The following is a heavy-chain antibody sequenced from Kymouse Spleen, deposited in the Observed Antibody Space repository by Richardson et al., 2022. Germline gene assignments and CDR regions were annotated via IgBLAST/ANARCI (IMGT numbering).Heavy chain of an antibody. CDR3: ARRELY*WCML*KIAGAGTGY. D-gene: IGHD2-8*01. V-gene: IGHV4-31*03. CDR2: IYYSGST. Sequence: QVQLQESGPGLVKPSQTLSLTCTVSGGSISSGGYYWSWIRQHPGKGLEWIGYIYYSGSTYYNPSLKSRVTISVDTSKNQFSLKLSSVTAADTAVYYCARRELY*WCML*KIAGAGTGYWGQGTLVTVSS. CDR1: GGSISSGGYY. J-gene: IGHJ4*02.